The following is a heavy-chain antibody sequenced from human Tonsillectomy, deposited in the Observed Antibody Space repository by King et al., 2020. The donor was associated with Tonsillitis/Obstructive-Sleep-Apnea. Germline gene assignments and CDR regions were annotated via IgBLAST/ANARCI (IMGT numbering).Heavy chain of an antibody. CDR1: GGSFSGYY. CDR3: ARGVLSADIVVVPAAIDY. D-gene: IGHD2-2*01. V-gene: IGHV4-34*01. Sequence: VQLPQWGAGLLKPSETLSLTCAVYGGSFSGYYWSWIRQPPGKGLEWIGEINHSGSTNYNPSLKSRVTISVDTSKNQFSLKLSSVTAADTAVYYCARGVLSADIVVVPAAIDYWGQGTLVTVSS. CDR2: INHSGST. J-gene: IGHJ4*02.